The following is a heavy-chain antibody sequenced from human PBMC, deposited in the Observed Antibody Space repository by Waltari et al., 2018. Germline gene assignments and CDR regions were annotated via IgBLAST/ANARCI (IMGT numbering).Heavy chain of an antibody. D-gene: IGHD2-15*01. CDR1: GFSFTSYW. CDR3: VRDKPYGSYDI. J-gene: IGHJ3*02. CDR2: VKEDGSAK. V-gene: IGHV3-7*01. Sequence: EVQVVESGGDLVQPGGSLRRSCVASGFSFTSYWMSWVRQAPGKGLEWMANVKEDGSAKTYMDSVKGRFTISRDNAQNSVFLQMNNLRVEDTAVYYCVRDKPYGSYDIWGQGTMVTVSS.